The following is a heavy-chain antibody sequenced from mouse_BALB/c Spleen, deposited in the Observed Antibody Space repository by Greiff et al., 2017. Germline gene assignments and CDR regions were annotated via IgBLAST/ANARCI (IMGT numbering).Heavy chain of an antibody. CDR1: GFTFSDYY. Sequence: DVKLVESGGGLVMPGGSLKLSCAASGFTFSDYYMYWVRQTPEKRLEWVATISDGGSYTYYPDSVKGRFTISRDNPKNNLYLQMSSLKSEDTAIYYFARVAHVGMAYWGQGTSVTVSA. J-gene: IGHJ4*01. CDR3: ARVAHVGMAY. D-gene: IGHD3-1*01. CDR2: ISDGGSYT. V-gene: IGHV5-4*02.